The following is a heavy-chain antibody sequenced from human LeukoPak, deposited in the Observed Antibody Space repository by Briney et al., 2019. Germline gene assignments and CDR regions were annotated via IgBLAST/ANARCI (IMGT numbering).Heavy chain of an antibody. V-gene: IGHV3-30-3*01. D-gene: IGHD3/OR15-3a*01. CDR1: GFTFSSYA. CDR2: ISYDGSNK. J-gene: IGHJ4*02. CDR3: ASMWTGYFDFDY. Sequence: PGRSLRLSCAASGFTFSSYAMHWVRQAPGKGLEWVAVISYDGSNKYYADSVKGRFTISRDNSKNTLYLQMNSLRAEDTAVYYCASMWTGYFDFDYWGQGTQVTVSS.